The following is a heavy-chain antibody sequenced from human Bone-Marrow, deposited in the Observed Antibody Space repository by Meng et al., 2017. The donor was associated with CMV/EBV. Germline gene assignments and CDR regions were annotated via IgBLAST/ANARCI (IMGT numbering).Heavy chain of an antibody. V-gene: IGHV1-8*03. J-gene: IGHJ3*02. CDR3: ARNIGFGELFYDAFDI. CDR2: MNPNSGNT. Sequence: ASVKVSCKASGYTFTSYDINWVRQATGQGLEWMGWMNPNSGNTGYAQKFQGRVTITRNTSISTAYMELSSLRSEDTAVYYCARNIGFGELFYDAFDIWGQGTMVTVSS. D-gene: IGHD3-10*01. CDR1: GYTFTSYD.